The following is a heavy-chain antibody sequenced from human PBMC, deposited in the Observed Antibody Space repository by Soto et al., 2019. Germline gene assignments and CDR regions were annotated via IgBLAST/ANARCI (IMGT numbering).Heavy chain of an antibody. CDR3: ARDQPSGSYHNYYYGMDV. D-gene: IGHD1-26*01. CDR1: GFTFSSYS. V-gene: IGHV3-48*02. Sequence: GGSLRLSCAASGFTFSSYSMNWFRQAPGKGMEWVSYISSSSSTIYYADSVKGRFTISRDNAKNSLYLQMNSLRDEDTAVYYCARDQPSGSYHNYYYGMDVWGQGTTVTVSS. J-gene: IGHJ6*02. CDR2: ISSSSSTI.